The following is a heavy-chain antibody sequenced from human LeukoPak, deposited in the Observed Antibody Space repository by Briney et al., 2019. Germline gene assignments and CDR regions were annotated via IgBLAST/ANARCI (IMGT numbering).Heavy chain of an antibody. D-gene: IGHD1-26*01. Sequence: GGSLRLSCAASGFAFSSYAMHWVRQAPGKGLEWVTVISYDGTNKYYADSAKGRFTISRDNSKNTVYLQMNSLRVEDTAMYYCAKDRLRDIVGATTHWFDPWGQGTLVTVSS. V-gene: IGHV3-30*04. J-gene: IGHJ5*02. CDR3: AKDRLRDIVGATTHWFDP. CDR2: ISYDGTNK. CDR1: GFAFSSYA.